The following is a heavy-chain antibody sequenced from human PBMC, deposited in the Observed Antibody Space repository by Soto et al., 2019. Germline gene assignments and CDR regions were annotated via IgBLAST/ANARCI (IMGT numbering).Heavy chain of an antibody. V-gene: IGHV2-26*01. Sequence: QVTLKESGPVLVKPTETLTLTCTVSGFSLSNARMGVSWIRQPPGKALEWLAHIFSNDEKSYSTSLKSRLTISKDTSKSQVVLTMINMDPVDTATYYCVRTPLGSGWDNWFDPWGQGTLVTVSS. CDR1: GFSLSNARMG. J-gene: IGHJ5*02. CDR3: VRTPLGSGWDNWFDP. D-gene: IGHD6-19*01. CDR2: IFSNDEK.